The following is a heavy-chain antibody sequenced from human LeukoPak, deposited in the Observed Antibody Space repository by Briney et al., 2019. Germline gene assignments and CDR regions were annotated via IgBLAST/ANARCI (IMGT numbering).Heavy chain of an antibody. V-gene: IGHV4-59*08. CDR2: IYYSGST. Sequence: SETLSLTCRVSGGSISSYYWGWIRQPPGKGLEWIGYIYYSGSTNYNPSLKSRVTISVDASKNQFSLKLSSVTAADTAVYYCARGDYYDSSGYGSVMGDIWGQGTMVTVSS. CDR3: ARGDYYDSSGYGSVMGDI. CDR1: GGSISSYY. J-gene: IGHJ3*02. D-gene: IGHD3-22*01.